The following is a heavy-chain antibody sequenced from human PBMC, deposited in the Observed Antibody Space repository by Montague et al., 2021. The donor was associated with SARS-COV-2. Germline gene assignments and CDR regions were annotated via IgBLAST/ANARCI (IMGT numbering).Heavy chain of an antibody. Sequence: SQRLSCAASGFIFDDYGMSWVRQVPGKGLEWVSGITRNGDSTSHADSVKGRFTISRDNAKNSLSLQMNSLRAEDTAFYYCVRGYNYGPFDYWGQGILVTVSS. CDR2: ITRNGDST. V-gene: IGHV3-20*04. CDR1: GFIFDDYG. CDR3: VRGYNYGPFDY. J-gene: IGHJ4*02. D-gene: IGHD5-18*01.